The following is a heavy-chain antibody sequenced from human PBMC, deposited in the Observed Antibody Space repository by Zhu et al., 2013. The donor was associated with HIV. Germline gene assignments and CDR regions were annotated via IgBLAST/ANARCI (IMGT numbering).Heavy chain of an antibody. Sequence: QVQLVQSGAEVKKPGASVKVSCKASGYTFTSYYMHWVRQAPGQGLEWMGIINPSGGSTSYAQKFQGRVTMTRDTSTSTVYMELSSLRSEDTAVYYCARGSSGMTMVNGMDVWGQGTTVTVSS. D-gene: IGHD4-17*01. V-gene: IGHV1-46*01. J-gene: IGHJ6*02. CDR1: GYTFTSYY. CDR3: ARGSSGMTMVNGMDV. CDR2: INPSGGST.